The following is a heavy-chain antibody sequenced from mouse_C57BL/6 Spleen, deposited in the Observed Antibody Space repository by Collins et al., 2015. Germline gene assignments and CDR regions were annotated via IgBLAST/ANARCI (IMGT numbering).Heavy chain of an antibody. Sequence: QVQLQQPGAELVKPGASVKLSCKASGYTFTSYWMHWVKQRPGQGLEWIGMIHPNSGSTNYNEKFKSKATLTVDKSSSTAYMQLSSLTSEDSAVYYCAREGAQATYFDYWGQGTTLTVSS. D-gene: IGHD3-2*02. J-gene: IGHJ2*01. CDR1: GYTFTSYW. V-gene: IGHV1-64*01. CDR2: IHPNSGST. CDR3: AREGAQATYFDY.